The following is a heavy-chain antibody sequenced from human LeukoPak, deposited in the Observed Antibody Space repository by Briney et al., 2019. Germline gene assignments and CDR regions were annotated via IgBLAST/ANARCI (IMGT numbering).Heavy chain of an antibody. J-gene: IGHJ4*02. V-gene: IGHV4-59*08. CDR2: IYYSGNT. CDR1: GASISGYS. Sequence: SETLSLTCTVSGASISGYSWSWLRQPPGKGLEWIGYIYYSGNTNYNPSLKSRVTISVDTSKNQFSVKLTSVTAADTAVYYCARHRGGSSSWHFDYWGQGTLVTASS. D-gene: IGHD6-13*01. CDR3: ARHRGGSSSWHFDY.